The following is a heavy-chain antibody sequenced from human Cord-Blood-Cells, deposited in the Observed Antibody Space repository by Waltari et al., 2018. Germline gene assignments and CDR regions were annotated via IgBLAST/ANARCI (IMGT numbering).Heavy chain of an antibody. J-gene: IGHJ3*02. CDR3: ARFRLRFLEWLLSAFDI. CDR1: GGSFSGYY. CDR2: INHSGST. D-gene: IGHD3-3*01. V-gene: IGHV4-34*01. Sequence: QVQLQQWGAGLLKPSETLSLTCAVYGGSFSGYYWSWIRQPPGKGLEWIGEINHSGSTNYNQSLKSRVTISVDTSKNQFSLKLSSVTAADTAVYYCARFRLRFLEWLLSAFDIWGQGTMVTVSS.